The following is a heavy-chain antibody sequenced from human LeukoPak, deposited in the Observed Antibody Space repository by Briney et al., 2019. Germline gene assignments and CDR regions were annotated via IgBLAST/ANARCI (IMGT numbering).Heavy chain of an antibody. Sequence: SETLSLTCTVSGGSISSSSYYWGWIRQPPGKGVEWIGSIYYSGSTYYNPSLKSRVTISVDTSKNQFSLKLSSVTAADTAVYYCARSDSGYDLAAFDYWGQGTLVTVSS. D-gene: IGHD5-12*01. CDR2: IYYSGST. CDR3: ARSDSGYDLAAFDY. V-gene: IGHV4-39*01. J-gene: IGHJ4*02. CDR1: GGSISSSSYY.